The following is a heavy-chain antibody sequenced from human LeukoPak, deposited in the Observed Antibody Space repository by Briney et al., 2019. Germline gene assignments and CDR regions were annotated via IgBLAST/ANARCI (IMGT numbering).Heavy chain of an antibody. CDR2: ISSSRSYI. CDR1: GFSLSTYS. Sequence: GGSLRLSCAASGFSLSTYSMNWVRQAPGKGLEWVSSISSSRSYIYYADSVKGRFTISRDNAKNSLYLQMNSLRAEDTAVYYCARDGSSWRDSSGYYYVDYWGQGTLVTVSS. CDR3: ARDGSSWRDSSGYYYVDY. J-gene: IGHJ4*02. D-gene: IGHD3-22*01. V-gene: IGHV3-21*01.